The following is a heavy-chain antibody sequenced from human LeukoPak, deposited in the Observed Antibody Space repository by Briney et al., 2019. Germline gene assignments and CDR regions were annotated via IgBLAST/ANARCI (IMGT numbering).Heavy chain of an antibody. CDR3: ARLVGYYDSSGEFDY. J-gene: IGHJ4*02. D-gene: IGHD3-22*01. CDR2: ISAYNGNT. Sequence: ASVKVSCKASGYTFTSYGISWVRQAPGQGLEWMGWISAYNGNTNYAQKLQGRVTMATDTSTSTAYMELSRLRSDDTAVYYCARLVGYYDSSGEFDYWGQGTLVTVSS. CDR1: GYTFTSYG. V-gene: IGHV1-18*01.